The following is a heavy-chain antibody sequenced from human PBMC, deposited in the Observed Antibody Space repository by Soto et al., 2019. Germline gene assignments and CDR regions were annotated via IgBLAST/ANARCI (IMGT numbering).Heavy chain of an antibody. CDR2: INHSGST. V-gene: IGHV4-34*01. CDR3: ARGDSVVPAAMSYYYMDV. D-gene: IGHD2-2*01. J-gene: IGHJ6*03. Sequence: PSETLSLTCAVYGGSFSGYYWSWIRQPPGKGLEWIGEINHSGSTNYNPSLKSRVTISVDTSKNQFSLKLSSVTAADTAVYYCARGDSVVPAAMSYYYMDVWGKGTTVTVSS. CDR1: GGSFSGYY.